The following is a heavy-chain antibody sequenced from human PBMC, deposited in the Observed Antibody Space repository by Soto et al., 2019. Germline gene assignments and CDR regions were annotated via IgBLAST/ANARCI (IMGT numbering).Heavy chain of an antibody. Sequence: GGSLRLSCAASGFTFSSYAMSWVRQAPGKGLEWVSAISGSGGSTYYADSVKGRFTISRDNSKNTLYLQMNSLRAEDTAVYYCAKVGADFWSGYFYYFDYWGQGTLVTLS. CDR3: AKVGADFWSGYFYYFDY. CDR2: ISGSGGST. CDR1: GFTFSSYA. J-gene: IGHJ4*02. V-gene: IGHV3-23*01. D-gene: IGHD3-3*01.